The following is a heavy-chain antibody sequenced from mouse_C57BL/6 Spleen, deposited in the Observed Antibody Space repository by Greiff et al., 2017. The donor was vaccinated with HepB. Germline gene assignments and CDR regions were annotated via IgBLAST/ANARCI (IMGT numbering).Heavy chain of an antibody. Sequence: VQLQQSGPVLVKPGASVKMSCKASGYTFTDYYMNWVKQSHGKGLEWIGVINPYNGGTSYNQKFKGKAKLTVDKSSSTAYMGLSSLTSEGSAVYYGAGGAGTSYWFDCGGKGTTLTVSS. CDR3: AGGAGTSYWFDC. CDR2: INPYNGGT. CDR1: GYTFTDYY. J-gene: IGHJ2*01. D-gene: IGHD4-1*01. V-gene: IGHV1-19*01.